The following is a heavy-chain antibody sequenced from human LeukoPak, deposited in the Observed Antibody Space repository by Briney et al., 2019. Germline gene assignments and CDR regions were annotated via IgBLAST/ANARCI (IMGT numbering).Heavy chain of an antibody. Sequence: PSETLSLTCTVSGVSISSSNSYWGWIRQPPGKGLEWIGSIYYSGNTYYNASLKSQVSISIDTSKNQFSLRLTSVTAADTAVYYCARGEYSSSSFDYWGQGTLVTVSS. V-gene: IGHV4-39*01. CDR2: IYYSGNT. CDR1: GVSISSSNSY. CDR3: ARGEYSSSSFDY. D-gene: IGHD6-6*01. J-gene: IGHJ4*02.